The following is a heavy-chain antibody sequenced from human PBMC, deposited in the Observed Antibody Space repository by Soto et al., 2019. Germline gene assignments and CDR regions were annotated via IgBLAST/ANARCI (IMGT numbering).Heavy chain of an antibody. Sequence: QVQLVESGGGVVQPGRSLRLSCAASGFTFSSYAMHWVRQAPGKGLEWVAVISYDGSNKYYADSVKGRFTISRDNSKNTLYLQMNSLRAEDTAVYYCARKTLSGGPWDEAFFDYWGQGTLVTVSS. CDR1: GFTFSSYA. CDR2: ISYDGSNK. D-gene: IGHD2-15*01. CDR3: ARKTLSGGPWDEAFFDY. V-gene: IGHV3-30-3*01. J-gene: IGHJ4*02.